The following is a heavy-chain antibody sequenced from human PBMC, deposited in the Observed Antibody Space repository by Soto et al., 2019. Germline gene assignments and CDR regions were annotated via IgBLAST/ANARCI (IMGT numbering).Heavy chain of an antibody. Sequence: QMQLVQSGPEVKKPGTSVKVSCKASGFTFTSSAVQWVRQARGQRLEWIGWIVVGSGNTDYAQKFQERVTITRDMSTSTAYMELSSLRSEDTAVFYCAASGGLPYFDYWGQGTLLTVSS. J-gene: IGHJ4*02. CDR1: GFTFTSSA. D-gene: IGHD5-12*01. V-gene: IGHV1-58*01. CDR2: IVVGSGNT. CDR3: AASGGLPYFDY.